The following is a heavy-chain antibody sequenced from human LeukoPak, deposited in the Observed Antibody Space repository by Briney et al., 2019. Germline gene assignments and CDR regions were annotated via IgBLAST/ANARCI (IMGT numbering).Heavy chain of an antibody. Sequence: PGGSLRLSCAASEFTFSSYWMSWVRQAPGKGLEWVANIKQDGSEKYYVDSVKGRFTISRDNAKNSLYLQMNSLRAEDTAVYYCARDSYGSGVQGDYWGQGTLVTVSS. CDR2: IKQDGSEK. V-gene: IGHV3-7*03. J-gene: IGHJ4*02. CDR3: ARDSYGSGVQGDY. CDR1: EFTFSSYW. D-gene: IGHD3-10*01.